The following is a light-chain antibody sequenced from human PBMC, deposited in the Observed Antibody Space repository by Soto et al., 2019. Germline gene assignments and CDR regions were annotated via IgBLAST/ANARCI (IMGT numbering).Light chain of an antibody. V-gene: IGKV3-20*01. Sequence: EIGLTPSPGTLSLSPGERTTPSLKASRRVTKNYVAWYQRKPGQAPRLLIYGASSRATDIPGRFSGTGSGTDFSLTITRLEPEDFAVYYCHQYGSSPPTFGQGTKVEI. CDR1: RRVTKNY. CDR3: HQYGSSPPT. J-gene: IGKJ1*01. CDR2: GAS.